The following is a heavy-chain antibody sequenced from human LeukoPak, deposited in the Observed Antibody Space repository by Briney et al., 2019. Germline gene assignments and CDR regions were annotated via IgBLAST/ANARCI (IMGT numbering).Heavy chain of an antibody. Sequence: PGRSLRLSCAASGFTFSSYAMHWVRQAPGKGLEWVAVISYDGSSKYYADSVKGRFTISRDNSKNTLYLQMNSLRAEDTAVYYCARARAYYYGTLDAFDIWGQGTMVTVSS. CDR1: GFTFSSYA. CDR2: ISYDGSSK. D-gene: IGHD3-10*01. J-gene: IGHJ3*02. V-gene: IGHV3-30-3*01. CDR3: ARARAYYYGTLDAFDI.